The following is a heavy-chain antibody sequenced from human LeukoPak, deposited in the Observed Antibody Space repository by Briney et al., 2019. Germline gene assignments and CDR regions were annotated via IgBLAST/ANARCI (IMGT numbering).Heavy chain of an antibody. CDR3: AKDLYGDYGIDC. J-gene: IGHJ4*02. V-gene: IGHV3-23*01. Sequence: PGGSLRLSCAASELMFSSYAMSWVRQAPGKGLEWVSLISGSDGSTYYADSVKGRFTISRDNSKNTLYLQMNSLRAEDTAVYYCAKDLYGDYGIDCWGQGTLVTVSS. CDR2: ISGSDGST. D-gene: IGHD4-17*01. CDR1: ELMFSSYA.